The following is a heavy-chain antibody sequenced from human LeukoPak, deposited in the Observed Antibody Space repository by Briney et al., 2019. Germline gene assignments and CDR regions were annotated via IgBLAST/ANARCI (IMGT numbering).Heavy chain of an antibody. J-gene: IGHJ4*02. V-gene: IGHV3-66*01. Sequence: PGESLRLSCAAFGFSVSTKYMSWLRPAPGKGPEWVSAIYSGGATYYADSVRGRFTISRDNSKNTLYLQMNSLRAEDTAVYYCARDDPDLNYGSPFIDWGQGTLVTVSS. D-gene: IGHD4-11*01. CDR1: GFSVSTKY. CDR3: ARDDPDLNYGSPFID. CDR2: IYSGGAT.